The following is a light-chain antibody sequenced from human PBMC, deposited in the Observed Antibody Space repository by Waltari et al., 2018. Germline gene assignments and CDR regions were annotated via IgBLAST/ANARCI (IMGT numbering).Light chain of an antibody. Sequence: DIQMTQPPSTLSASVGNRVTIPCRASQSVGTWLAWYQQKPGKAPKLLIYMASSLDSGVPSRFSGSGSGTDFTLTISSLQPDDFATYSCQQYSSFSTFGQGTKV. CDR2: MAS. J-gene: IGKJ2*01. CDR3: QQYSSFST. V-gene: IGKV1-5*03. CDR1: QSVGTW.